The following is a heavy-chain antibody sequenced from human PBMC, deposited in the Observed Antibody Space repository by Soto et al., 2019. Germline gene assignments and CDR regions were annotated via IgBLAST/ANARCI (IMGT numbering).Heavy chain of an antibody. J-gene: IGHJ4*02. CDR3: ATYSSGWYADY. CDR1: GFTFSSYG. D-gene: IGHD6-19*01. V-gene: IGHV3-33*01. CDR2: IWYDGSNK. Sequence: QVQLVESGGGVVQRGRSLRLSCAASGFTFSSYGMHWVRQAPGKGLEWVAVIWYDGSNKYYVDSVKGRFTISRDNSKNTLYLQMNSLRAEDTAVYYCATYSSGWYADYWGQGTLVTVSS.